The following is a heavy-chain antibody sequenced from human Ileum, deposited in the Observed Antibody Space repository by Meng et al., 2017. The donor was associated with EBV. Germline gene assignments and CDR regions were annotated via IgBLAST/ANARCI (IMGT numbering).Heavy chain of an antibody. D-gene: IGHD3-22*01. Sequence: QLAESGPGMVKPSETLSLTCAVSGGYISRREWWSWVRQPPGKGLEWIGETSHSGSTNYSPSLKSRVTISLDKSKNQLSLKLNSVTAADTAVYYCASSDYYRSDYWGQGTLVTVSS. CDR3: ASSDYYRSDY. V-gene: IGHV4-4*02. CDR1: GGYISRREW. J-gene: IGHJ4*02. CDR2: TSHSGST.